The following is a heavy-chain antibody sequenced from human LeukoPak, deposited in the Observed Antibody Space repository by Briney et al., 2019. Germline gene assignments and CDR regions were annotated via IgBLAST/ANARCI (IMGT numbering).Heavy chain of an antibody. CDR1: GFTFSSYS. J-gene: IGHJ3*02. V-gene: IGHV3-21*01. Sequence: GGSLRLSCAASGFTFSSYSMNWVRQAPGKGLEWVSSISSSSSYIYYADSVKGRFTISRDNAKNSLYLQMNSLRAEDTAVYYCAREVVPTTRGVDAFDIWGQGTMVTVSS. CDR2: ISSSSSYI. D-gene: IGHD2-2*01. CDR3: AREVVPTTRGVDAFDI.